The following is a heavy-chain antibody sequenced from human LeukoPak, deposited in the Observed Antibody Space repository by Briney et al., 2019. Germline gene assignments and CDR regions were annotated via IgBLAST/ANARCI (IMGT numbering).Heavy chain of an antibody. J-gene: IGHJ6*03. D-gene: IGHD4-17*01. CDR3: ARDRDEYGDSWYMDV. V-gene: IGHV4-59*12. CDR2: IYYSGST. Sequence: SETLSLTCTVSGGSIGSYYWSWIRQPPGKGLEWIGYIYYSGSTKYNPALKRRVTMSIDTSKSKFSLKLSSVTAADTAVYYCARDRDEYGDSWYMDVWGKGTTVTISS. CDR1: GGSIGSYY.